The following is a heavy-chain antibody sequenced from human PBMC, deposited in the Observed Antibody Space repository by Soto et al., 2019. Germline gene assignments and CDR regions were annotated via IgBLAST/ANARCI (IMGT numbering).Heavy chain of an antibody. CDR3: AGGGYYVNNCVKLRRLGLDV. D-gene: IGHD3-16*01. V-gene: IGHV1-18*01. CDR2: ISPYDDST. CDR1: GYTFIRYG. J-gene: IGHJ6*02. Sequence: QVQLVQSAGEMKKPGASVQVSCKASGYTFIRYGITWVRQAPGQGFEWMGWISPYDDSTIYAQKLQGRVTMTADTSTRIVNLTLGSLKSDDTAVYYCAGGGYYVNNCVKLRRLGLDVWGQGTSVTVSS.